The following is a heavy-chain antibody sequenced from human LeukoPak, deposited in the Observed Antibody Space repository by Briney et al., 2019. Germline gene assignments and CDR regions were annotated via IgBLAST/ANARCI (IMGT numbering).Heavy chain of an antibody. V-gene: IGHV3-48*04. Sequence: PGGSLRLSCAASGFTFSSYSMNWVRQAPGKGLEWVSYISSSSSTIYYADSVKGRFTISRDNAKNSLYLQMNSLRAEDTAVYYCATWDYGGNSWAGDYYYGMDVWGQGTTVTVSS. CDR2: ISSSSSTI. CDR3: ATWDYGGNSWAGDYYYGMDV. J-gene: IGHJ6*02. D-gene: IGHD4-23*01. CDR1: GFTFSSYS.